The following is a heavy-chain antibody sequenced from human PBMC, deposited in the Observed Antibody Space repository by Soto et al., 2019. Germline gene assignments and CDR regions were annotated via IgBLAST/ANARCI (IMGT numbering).Heavy chain of an antibody. D-gene: IGHD3-3*01. V-gene: IGHV1-8*01. CDR3: ATSGVFGVVPGPS. CDR1: RYTFPSYA. J-gene: IGHJ4*02. Sequence: PSLKGSCTASRYTFPSYAINSVLQATGQGLEWMGWMNPNSGNTGYAQKFQGRVTMTRNTSISTAYMELSSLRSEDTAVYYCATSGVFGVVPGPSWGQGTLVTVSS. CDR2: MNPNSGNT.